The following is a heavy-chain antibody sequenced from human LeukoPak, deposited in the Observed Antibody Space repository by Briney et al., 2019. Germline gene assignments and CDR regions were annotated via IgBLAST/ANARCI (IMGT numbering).Heavy chain of an antibody. CDR2: ISAYNGNT. CDR1: GYTFTSYG. V-gene: IGHV1-18*01. CDR3: ARDRFAGELDAFDI. Sequence: GASVKVSCKASGYTFTSYGISWVRQAPGQGLEWMGWISAYNGNTNYAQKLQGRVTMTTDASTSTAYMELRSLRSDDTAVYYCARDRFAGELDAFDIWGQGTMVTVSS. J-gene: IGHJ3*02. D-gene: IGHD1-26*01.